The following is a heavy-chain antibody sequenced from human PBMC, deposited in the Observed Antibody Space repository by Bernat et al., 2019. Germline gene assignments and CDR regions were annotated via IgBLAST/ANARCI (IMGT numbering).Heavy chain of an antibody. CDR1: GGTFSSYT. D-gene: IGHD2-8*01. V-gene: IGHV1-69*02. CDR2: IIPILGIA. CDR3: ARGGGCTNGVCYTGDYYYGMDV. Sequence: QVQLVQSGAEVKKPGSSVKVSCKASGGTFSSYTISWVRQAPGQGLEWMGRIIPILGIANYAQKFQGRVTITADKSTSTAYMELSSLRSEDTAVYYCARGGGCTNGVCYTGDYYYGMDVWGQGTTVTVSS. J-gene: IGHJ6*02.